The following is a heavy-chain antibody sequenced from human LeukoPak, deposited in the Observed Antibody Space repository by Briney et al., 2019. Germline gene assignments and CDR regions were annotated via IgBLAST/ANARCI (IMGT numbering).Heavy chain of an antibody. Sequence: SDTLSLTCTVSGGSISNYYWAWIRQPVGRELEWIGRVSSSGSSNYNPSLESRVTISVDASKKQFSLKLTSVTAADTAVYYCARGPPPDFDYWGRGTLVTVSS. CDR3: ARGPPPDFDY. CDR1: GGSISNYY. CDR2: VSSSGSS. V-gene: IGHV4-4*07. J-gene: IGHJ4*02.